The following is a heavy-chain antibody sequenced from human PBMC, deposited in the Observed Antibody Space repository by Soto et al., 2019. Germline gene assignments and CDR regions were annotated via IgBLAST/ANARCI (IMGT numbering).Heavy chain of an antibody. CDR3: VRGSNYGDYVENWFGP. V-gene: IGHV3-11*01. D-gene: IGHD4-17*01. J-gene: IGHJ5*02. CDR1: GFTFSDYY. Sequence: QVQLVESGGGLVKPRGSLRLSCAASGFTFSDYYMSWIRQAPGKGLEWVSYISSSGETKYYGDSVKGRFTVSRDNAKNSLYLQMNSLRVEDTAVYYCVRGSNYGDYVENWFGPWGQGTLVTVSS. CDR2: ISSSGETK.